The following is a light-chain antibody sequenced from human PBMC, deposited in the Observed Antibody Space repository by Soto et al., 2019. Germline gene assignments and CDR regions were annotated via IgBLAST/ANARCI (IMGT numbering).Light chain of an antibody. J-gene: IGLJ1*01. CDR2: DVS. V-gene: IGLV2-14*01. CDR3: SSYTSSSTYV. CDR1: SSDGGGYNY. Sequence: QSALTHPASVSGSPGQSSTISCTGTSSDGGGYNYVSWYQQHPGKAPKLMIYDVSNRPSGVSNRFSGSKSGNTASLTISGLQAEDEADYYCSSYTSSSTYVFGTGTKVTVL.